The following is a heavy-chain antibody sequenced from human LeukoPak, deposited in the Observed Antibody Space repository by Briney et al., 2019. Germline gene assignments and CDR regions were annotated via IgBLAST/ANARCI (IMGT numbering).Heavy chain of an antibody. CDR2: MSPNSGNT. Sequence: GASVKVSCKASGYTFTSYDINWVRQATGQGLEWMGWMSPNSGNTGYAQKFQGRVTMTRNTSISTAYMELSSLRSEDTAVYYCARGSGILRFLEWLGVYYYGMDVWGQGTTVTVSS. D-gene: IGHD3-3*01. V-gene: IGHV1-8*01. J-gene: IGHJ6*02. CDR1: GYTFTSYD. CDR3: ARGSGILRFLEWLGVYYYGMDV.